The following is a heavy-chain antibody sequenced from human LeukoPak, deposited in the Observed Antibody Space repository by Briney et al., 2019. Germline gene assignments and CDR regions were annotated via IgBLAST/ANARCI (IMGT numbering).Heavy chain of an antibody. CDR2: IRYDGSYK. Sequence: PGGPLRLSCAASNFMFSNYDMNWARQAPGKGLEWVAFIRYDGSYKNSAESVQGRFTISRDNSRNTLYLQMSRLRAEDTAVYYCAKDRGGNFDSNPRRFYYYMDVWGKGTTVTVSS. CDR3: AKDRGGNFDSNPRRFYYYMDV. CDR1: NFMFSNYD. J-gene: IGHJ6*03. V-gene: IGHV3-30*02. D-gene: IGHD3-9*01.